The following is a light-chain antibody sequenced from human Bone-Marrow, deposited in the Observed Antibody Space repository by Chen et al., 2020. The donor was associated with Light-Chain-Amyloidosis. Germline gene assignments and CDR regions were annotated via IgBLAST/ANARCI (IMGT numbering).Light chain of an antibody. CDR3: QQYYSTPYT. CDR1: RSVLYNSNNKNY. V-gene: IGKV4-1*01. J-gene: IGKJ2*01. CDR2: WAS. Sequence: DNVMSQSPVSLAVPLGERATINCKSSRSVLYNSNNKNYLAWYQQKPRQPPKLLIYWASTRESGVPDRFSGSGSGTDFTPTISSLQAEDVAVYYCQQYYSTPYTFGQGTKLEIK.